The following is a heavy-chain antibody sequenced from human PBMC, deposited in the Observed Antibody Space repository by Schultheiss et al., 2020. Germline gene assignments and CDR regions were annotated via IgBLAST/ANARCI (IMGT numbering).Heavy chain of an antibody. J-gene: IGHJ4*02. Sequence: GGSLRLSCAASGFAVSNYPIHWVRRAPGKGLVWVSRINSDGSSTSYADSVKGRFTISRDNAKNTLYLQMNSLRAEDTAVYYCARGVTMNSWGQGTLVTVSS. CDR1: GFAVSNYP. CDR2: INSDGSST. CDR3: ARGVTMNS. V-gene: IGHV3-74*01. D-gene: IGHD3-22*01.